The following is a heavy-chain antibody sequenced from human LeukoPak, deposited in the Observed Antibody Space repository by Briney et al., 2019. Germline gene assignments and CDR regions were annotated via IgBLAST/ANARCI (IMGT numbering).Heavy chain of an antibody. V-gene: IGHV4-4*07. D-gene: IGHD6-6*01. J-gene: IGHJ4*02. CDR1: GGSISSYD. CDR3: PRSIAARIFDY. Sequence: SETLSLTCTVSGGSISSYDWSWIRQPAGMGLEWIGRIYTSGSTNYNPSLKSRVTMSVDTSKNQFSLKLSSVTAADTAVYYCPRSIAARIFDYWGQGTLVTVSS. CDR2: IYTSGST.